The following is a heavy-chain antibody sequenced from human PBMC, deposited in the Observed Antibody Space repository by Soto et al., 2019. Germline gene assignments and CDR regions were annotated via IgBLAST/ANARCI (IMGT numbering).Heavy chain of an antibody. CDR2: INHSGST. D-gene: IGHD2-8*01. Sequence: ASETLSLTCAVYGGSFSGYYWSWIRQPPGKGLEWIGEINHSGSTNYNPSLKSRVAISVDTSKNQFSLKLSSVTAADTAVYYCARGPYGAYNWFDPWGQGNLVTVS. CDR1: GGSFSGYY. CDR3: ARGPYGAYNWFDP. V-gene: IGHV4-34*01. J-gene: IGHJ5*02.